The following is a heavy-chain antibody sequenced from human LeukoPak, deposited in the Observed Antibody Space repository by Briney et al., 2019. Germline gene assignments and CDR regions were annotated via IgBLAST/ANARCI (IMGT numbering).Heavy chain of an antibody. CDR1: GFTFDDYA. D-gene: IGHD6-6*01. V-gene: IGHV3-43D*03. Sequence: GGSLRLSCAVSGFTFDDYAMHWVRQAPGKGLEWVSLISWDGGSTYYADSVKGRFTISRDNSKNSLYLQMNSLRAEDTALYYCAKDELGSSHDYYMDVWGKGTTVTVSS. CDR3: AKDELGSSHDYYMDV. CDR2: ISWDGGST. J-gene: IGHJ6*03.